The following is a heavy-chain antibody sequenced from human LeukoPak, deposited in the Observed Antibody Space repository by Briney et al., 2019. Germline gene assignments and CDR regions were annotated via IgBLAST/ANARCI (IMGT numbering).Heavy chain of an antibody. CDR2: IYTSGST. V-gene: IGHV4-4*07. Sequence: SETLSLTCTVSGGSISSYYWSWIRQPAGKGLEWIGRIYTSGSTNYNPSLKSRVTISVDTSKNQFSLKLSSVTAADTAVYYCARSSGQPTDNWFDPWGQGTLVTVSS. D-gene: IGHD3-22*01. J-gene: IGHJ5*02. CDR3: ARSSGQPTDNWFDP. CDR1: GGSISSYY.